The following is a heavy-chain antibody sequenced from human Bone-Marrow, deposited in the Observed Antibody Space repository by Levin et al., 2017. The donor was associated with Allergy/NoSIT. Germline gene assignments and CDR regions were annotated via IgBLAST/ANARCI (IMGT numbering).Heavy chain of an antibody. CDR3: TTSSWRGE. Sequence: GESLKISCAASGFTFSDAWMSWVRQAPGKGLEWVGRIKSKTDGGTTDYAAPVKGRFTISRDDSKNKLYLQMNSLKTEDTGVYYCTTSSWRGEWGQGTLVTVSS. CDR2: IKSKTDGGTT. J-gene: IGHJ4*02. D-gene: IGHD3-10*01. CDR1: GFTFSDAW. V-gene: IGHV3-15*01.